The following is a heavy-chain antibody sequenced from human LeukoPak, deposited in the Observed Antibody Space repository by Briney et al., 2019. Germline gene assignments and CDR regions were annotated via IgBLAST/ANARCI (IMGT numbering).Heavy chain of an antibody. CDR2: INPNSGAT. Sequence: ASVKVSCKSSVYTFIDYYIHWVRQAPGQGLEGMGWINPNSGATNYAQKFQGRVTMTRDTSITTAYMELSRLRSDDTAVYYCARDWDNWNYFDYWGQGTLVTVSS. V-gene: IGHV1-2*02. CDR1: VYTFIDYY. J-gene: IGHJ4*02. CDR3: ARDWDNWNYFDY. D-gene: IGHD1-26*01.